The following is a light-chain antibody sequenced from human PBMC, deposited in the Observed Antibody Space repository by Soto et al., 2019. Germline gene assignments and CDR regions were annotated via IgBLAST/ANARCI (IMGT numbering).Light chain of an antibody. J-gene: IGLJ2*01. CDR1: SSNIGAGYD. CDR3: QSYDSSLSV. V-gene: IGLV1-40*01. Sequence: QAVVTQPPSVSGAPGQRVTISCTGSSSNIGAGYDVHWYQQLPGTAPKLLIYGNSNRPSGVPDRFSGSKSGTSAYLAITGLQAEDEADYYCQSYDSSLSVFGGGTKLTVL. CDR2: GNS.